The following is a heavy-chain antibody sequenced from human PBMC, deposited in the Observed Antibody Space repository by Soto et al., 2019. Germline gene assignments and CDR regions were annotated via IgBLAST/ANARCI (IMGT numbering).Heavy chain of an antibody. D-gene: IGHD6-13*01. Sequence: PGESLKISCKGSGYSFTSYWIGWVRQMPGKGLEWMGTIYPGDSDTRYSPSFQGQVTISADKSISTAYLQWSSLKASDTAMYYCARREIAGYYYYGMDVWGQGTTVTVSS. CDR1: GYSFTSYW. J-gene: IGHJ6*02. CDR2: IYPGDSDT. V-gene: IGHV5-51*01. CDR3: ARREIAGYYYYGMDV.